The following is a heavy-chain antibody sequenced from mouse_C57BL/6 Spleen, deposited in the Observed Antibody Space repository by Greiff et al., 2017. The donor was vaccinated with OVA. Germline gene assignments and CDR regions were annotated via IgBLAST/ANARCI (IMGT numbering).Heavy chain of an antibody. J-gene: IGHJ4*01. CDR1: GFTFSDYG. V-gene: IGHV5-17*01. CDR3: ARDGYYDAMDY. CDR2: ISSGSSTI. Sequence: EVQLVESGGGLVKPGGSLKLSCAASGFTFSDYGMHWVRQAPEKGLEWVAYISSGSSTIYSADTVKGRFTISRDNAKNTLFLQMTSLRSEDTAMYYCARDGYYDAMDYWGQGTSVTVSS. D-gene: IGHD2-3*01.